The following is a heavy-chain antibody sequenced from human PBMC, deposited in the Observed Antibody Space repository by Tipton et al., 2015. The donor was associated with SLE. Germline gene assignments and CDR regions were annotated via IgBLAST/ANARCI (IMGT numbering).Heavy chain of an antibody. D-gene: IGHD3-10*01. CDR3: ARTTMARGGGVYFEP. V-gene: IGHV4-39*01. Sequence: GLVKPSETLSLTCAVYGGSISSSSSYYWAWIRQPPGKGVEWIGEINHRGSTNYNPSLKSRVTISVDTSKNQFSLKLSSVTAADTAVYYCARTTMARGGGVYFEPWGRGTLVTVSS. CDR1: GGSISSSSSYY. CDR2: INHRGST. J-gene: IGHJ5*02.